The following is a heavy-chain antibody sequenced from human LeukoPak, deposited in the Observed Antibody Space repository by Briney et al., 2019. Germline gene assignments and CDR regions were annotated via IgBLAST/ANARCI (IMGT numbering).Heavy chain of an antibody. CDR2: IYYSGST. V-gene: IGHV4-30-4*08. D-gene: IGHD3-3*01. CDR3: AGRITIFGVVSDY. CDR1: GGSISSGDYY. J-gene: IGHJ4*02. Sequence: SQTLSLTCTVSGGSISSGDYYWSWIRQPPGKGREWIGYIYYSGSTYYNPSLKSRVTISVDTSKNQFSLKLSSVTAADTAVYYCAGRITIFGVVSDYWGQGTLVTVSS.